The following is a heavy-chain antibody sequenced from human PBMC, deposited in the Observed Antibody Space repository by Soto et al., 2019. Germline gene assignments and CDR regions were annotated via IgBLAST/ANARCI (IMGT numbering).Heavy chain of an antibody. CDR3: ARTGFCSGGACYPNWFDP. CDR2: IYYIGST. CDR1: GASVSSASYY. J-gene: IGHJ5*02. V-gene: IGHV4-61*01. Sequence: LTCTVSGASVSSASYYWSWIRQPPGKGPEWIGYIYYIGSTRYNPSLKSRVTMSVDTSKNQFSLKLSSVTAADTAVYYCARTGFCSGGACYPNWFDPWGKGTLVIVSS. D-gene: IGHD2-15*01.